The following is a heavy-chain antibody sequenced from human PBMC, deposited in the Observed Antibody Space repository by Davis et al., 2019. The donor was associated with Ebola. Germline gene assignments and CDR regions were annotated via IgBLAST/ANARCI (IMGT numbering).Heavy chain of an antibody. CDR1: GFTFSSYG. CDR3: AKETTATTDFDY. Sequence: PGGSLRLSCAASGFTFSSYGMHWVRQAPGKGLEWVAVIWYDGSNKYYADSVKGRFTVSRDNSKYTLYLQMNSLRREDSAMYYCAKETTATTDFDYWGQGTLVTVSS. V-gene: IGHV3-30*02. J-gene: IGHJ4*02. CDR2: IWYDGSNK. D-gene: IGHD4-17*01.